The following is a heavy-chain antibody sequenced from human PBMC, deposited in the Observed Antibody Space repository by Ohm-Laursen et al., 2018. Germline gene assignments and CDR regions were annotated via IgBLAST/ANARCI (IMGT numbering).Heavy chain of an antibody. CDR3: AKSIVVVTTLDY. CDR2: ISWNSGSI. CDR1: GFTFGDYA. D-gene: IGHD2-21*02. J-gene: IGHJ4*02. Sequence: SLRLSCAAPGFTFGDYAMHWVRQAPGKGLEWVSGISWNSGSIGYADSVKGRFTISRDNAKNSLYLQMNSLRAEDTAVYYCAKSIVVVTTLDYWGQGSLVTVSS. V-gene: IGHV3-9*01.